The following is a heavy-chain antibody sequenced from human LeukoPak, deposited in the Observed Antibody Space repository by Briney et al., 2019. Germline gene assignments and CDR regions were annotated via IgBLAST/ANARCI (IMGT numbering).Heavy chain of an antibody. CDR1: GYTFTSYA. J-gene: IGHJ6*04. CDR2: INAGNGNT. CDR3: ARERITMGRGVIDGMDV. Sequence: ASVKVSCKASGYTFTSYAMHWVRPAPGQRLEWMGWINAGNGNTKYSQKFQGRVTITRDTSASTAYMELSSLRSEDTAVYYCARERITMGRGVIDGMDVWGKGTTVTVSS. D-gene: IGHD3-10*01. V-gene: IGHV1-3*01.